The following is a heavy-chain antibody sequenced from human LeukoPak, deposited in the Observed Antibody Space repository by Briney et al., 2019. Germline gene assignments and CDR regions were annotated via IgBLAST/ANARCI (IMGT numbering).Heavy chain of an antibody. J-gene: IGHJ4*02. CDR2: INPSGGST. D-gene: IGHD3-22*01. Sequence: APVKVSCKASGYTFTSYYMHWVRQAPGQGLEWMGIINPSGGSTSYAQKFQGRVTMTRDMSTSTVYMELSSLRSEDTAVYYCAREAGYYDSSGYLDYWGQGTLVTVSS. V-gene: IGHV1-46*01. CDR1: GYTFTSYY. CDR3: AREAGYYDSSGYLDY.